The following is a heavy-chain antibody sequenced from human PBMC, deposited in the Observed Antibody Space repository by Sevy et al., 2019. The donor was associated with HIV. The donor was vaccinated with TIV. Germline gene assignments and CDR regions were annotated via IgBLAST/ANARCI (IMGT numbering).Heavy chain of an antibody. V-gene: IGHV3-30*18. J-gene: IGHJ4*02. CDR2: ISYDGSNK. D-gene: IGHD6-13*01. CDR1: GFTFSSYG. Sequence: GGSLRLSCAASGFTFSSYGMHWVRQAPGKGLEWVAVISYDGSNKYYADSVKGRFTISRDNSKNTLYLQMNSLRAEDTAVYYCAKEFFIAAGTLDYWGQGTLVTVSS. CDR3: AKEFFIAAGTLDY.